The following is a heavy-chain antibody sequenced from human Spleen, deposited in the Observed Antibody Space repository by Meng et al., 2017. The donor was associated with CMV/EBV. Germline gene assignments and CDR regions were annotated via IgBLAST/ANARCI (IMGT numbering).Heavy chain of an antibody. V-gene: IGHV3-21*01. CDR1: GFTFSTYT. CDR2: ISTTSKYI. Sequence: LSCAASGFTFSTYTMNWVRQAPGKGLEWISCISTTSKYIYYADSVKGRFTISRDNVKDSLYLQMNSLRAEDTAVYYCARDLTAGDYWGQGKMVTVS. CDR3: ARDLTAGDY. D-gene: IGHD1-14*01. J-gene: IGHJ4*02.